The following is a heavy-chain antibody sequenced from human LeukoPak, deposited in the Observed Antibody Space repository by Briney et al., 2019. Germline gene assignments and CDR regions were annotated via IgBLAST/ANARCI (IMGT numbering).Heavy chain of an antibody. CDR1: GFTFSSYG. Sequence: GGSLRLSCAASGFTFSSYGMHWVRQAPGKGLEWVAVISYDGSNKYYADSVKGRFTISRDNSKNTLYLQMNSLRAEDTAVYYCAKAPSRAVFDYWGQGTLVTVSS. D-gene: IGHD6-19*01. J-gene: IGHJ4*02. CDR2: ISYDGSNK. V-gene: IGHV3-30*18. CDR3: AKAPSRAVFDY.